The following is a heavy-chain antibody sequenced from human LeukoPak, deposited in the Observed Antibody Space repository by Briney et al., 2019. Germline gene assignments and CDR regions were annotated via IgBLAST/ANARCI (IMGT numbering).Heavy chain of an antibody. D-gene: IGHD2/OR15-2a*01. CDR2: IYYSGST. CDR1: GGSISSSSYY. Sequence: SETLSLTCTVSGGSISSSSYYWGWIRQPPGKGLEWIGYIYYSGSTNYNPSLKSRVTISVDTSKNQFSLKLSSVTAADTAVYYCARVISWTLYFDYWGQGTLVTVSS. CDR3: ARVISWTLYFDY. J-gene: IGHJ4*02. V-gene: IGHV4-61*05.